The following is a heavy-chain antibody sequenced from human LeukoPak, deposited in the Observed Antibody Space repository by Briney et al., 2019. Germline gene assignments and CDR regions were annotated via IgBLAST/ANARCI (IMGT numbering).Heavy chain of an antibody. D-gene: IGHD3-3*01. CDR3: AKRGRFYDFWSSFLDY. V-gene: IGHV3-30*02. Sequence: SGGSLRLSCAASGFTFSSYGMHWVRQAPGKGLEWVASIGYDGNIKYYADSVKGRFTISRDNSKNALYLQINSLSPEDTAVYYCAKRGRFYDFWSSFLDYWGQGTLVTVSS. CDR1: GFTFSSYG. CDR2: IGYDGNIK. J-gene: IGHJ4*02.